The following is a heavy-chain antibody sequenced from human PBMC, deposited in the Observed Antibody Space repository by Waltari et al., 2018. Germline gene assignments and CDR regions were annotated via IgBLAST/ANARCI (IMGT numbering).Heavy chain of an antibody. V-gene: IGHV4-34*01. Sequence: QVQLQQWGAGLLKPSETLSLTCAVYGGSFSGYYWSWIRQPPGKGLEWIGEINHSGSTYYNPALKSRVTISVDTSKNQFSLKLSSVTAADTAVYYCARDGKHYDFWSGSYNWFDPWGQGTLVTVSS. CDR2: INHSGST. D-gene: IGHD3-3*01. CDR3: ARDGKHYDFWSGSYNWFDP. J-gene: IGHJ5*02. CDR1: GGSFSGYY.